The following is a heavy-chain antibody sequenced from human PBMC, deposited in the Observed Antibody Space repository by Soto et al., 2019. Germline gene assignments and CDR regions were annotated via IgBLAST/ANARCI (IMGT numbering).Heavy chain of an antibody. CDR2: IGGSGDTT. CDR3: EKGRSSKWLYYFDY. D-gene: IGHD5-12*01. V-gene: IGHV3-23*01. J-gene: IGHJ4*02. CDR1: GLTFSSYT. Sequence: GGSLRLSCAASGLTFSSYTLSWVRQAPGKGLEWVSGIGGSGDTTYSAESVKGRFTISRDNSKNMVFLEMNSLRAEDTAVYYCEKGRSSKWLYYFDYWGQGTLVTVSS.